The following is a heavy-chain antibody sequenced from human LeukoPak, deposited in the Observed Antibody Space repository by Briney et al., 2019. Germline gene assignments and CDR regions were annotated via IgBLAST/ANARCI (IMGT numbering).Heavy chain of an antibody. D-gene: IGHD2-8*01. J-gene: IGHJ3*01. CDR2: MNPKSGGT. Sequence: GASVKVSCKASGDTFSGYYVHRVRQAPGQGLEWMGWMNPKSGGTNYAQKLQGRVTMTREMSISTAYMELSRLRSDDTAVYYCAEMADGAFGVWGQGTMVTVSS. V-gene: IGHV1-2*02. CDR1: GDTFSGYY. CDR3: AEMADGAFGV.